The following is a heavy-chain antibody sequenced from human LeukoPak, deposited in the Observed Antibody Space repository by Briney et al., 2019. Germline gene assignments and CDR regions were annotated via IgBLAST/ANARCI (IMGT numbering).Heavy chain of an antibody. CDR2: ISGSGGST. D-gene: IGHD2-21*01. V-gene: IGHV3-23*01. J-gene: IGHJ4*02. CDR3: AKDHIVVVIAPSSAFDY. Sequence: GGSLRLSCAASGFTFSSYAMSWVRQAPGKGLEWVSAISGSGGSTCYADSVKGRFTISRDNSKNTLYLQMNSLRAEDTAVYYCAKDHIVVVIAPSSAFDYWGQGTLVTVSS. CDR1: GFTFSSYA.